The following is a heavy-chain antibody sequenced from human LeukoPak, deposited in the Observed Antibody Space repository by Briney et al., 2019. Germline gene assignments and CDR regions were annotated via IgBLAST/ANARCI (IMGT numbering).Heavy chain of an antibody. CDR2: MLYSGST. Sequence: KPSETLSLTCTVSGDLITSYYWSWIRQPPGKGLEWIGYMLYSGSTNCNPSLKSRVTISEDTSKKQFSLKLTSVTAADTAVYYCARHAGRRGGFDYWGQGSLVTVSS. CDR3: ARHAGRRGGFDY. CDR1: GDLITSYY. V-gene: IGHV4-59*08. J-gene: IGHJ4*02. D-gene: IGHD1-14*01.